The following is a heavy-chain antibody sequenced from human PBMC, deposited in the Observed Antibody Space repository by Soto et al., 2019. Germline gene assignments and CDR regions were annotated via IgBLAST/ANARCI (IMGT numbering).Heavy chain of an antibody. Sequence: QVQLVRSGAEVKKPGSSVKVSCKASGGTFSSYAISWVRQAPGQGLEWMGGIIPIFGTANYAQKFQGRVTIXAXEXXRTASMELSSLRSEDTAVYYCARESRYCSGGSCYVLPGIDYWGQGTLVTVSS. CDR3: ARESRYCSGGSCYVLPGIDY. V-gene: IGHV1-69*12. J-gene: IGHJ4*02. CDR2: IIPIFGTA. D-gene: IGHD2-15*01. CDR1: GGTFSSYA.